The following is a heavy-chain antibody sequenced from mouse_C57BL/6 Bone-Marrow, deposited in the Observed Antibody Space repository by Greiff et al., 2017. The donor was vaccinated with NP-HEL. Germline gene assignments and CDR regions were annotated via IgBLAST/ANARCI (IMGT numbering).Heavy chain of an antibody. V-gene: IGHV5-9-1*02. D-gene: IGHD1-1*01. CDR2: ISSGGDYI. J-gene: IGHJ3*01. CDR3: TRDLGYYGSSSAWFAY. Sequence: EVMLVESGEGLVKPGGSLKLSCAASGFTFSSYAMSWVRQTPEKRLEWVAYISSGGDYIYYADTVKGRFTISRDNARNTLYLQMSSLKSEDTAMYYCTRDLGYYGSSSAWFAYWGQGTLVTVSA. CDR1: GFTFSSYA.